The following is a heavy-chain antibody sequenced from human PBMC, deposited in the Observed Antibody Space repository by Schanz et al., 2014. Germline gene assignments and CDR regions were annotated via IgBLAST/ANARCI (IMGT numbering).Heavy chain of an antibody. CDR1: GYTFTAYF. CDR3: ARESVSRTRLFDP. V-gene: IGHV1-2*06. Sequence: QVLLVQSGAEVKQPGASVKVSCKASGYTFTAYFIHWVRQAPGQGREWMGRINPTTGGTNFAQKFQGRVTMTRDTSITTAYMDLSGLTSDDTAVYYCARESVSRTRLFDPWGQGTLVTVSS. J-gene: IGHJ5*02. CDR2: INPTTGGT. D-gene: IGHD3-3*01.